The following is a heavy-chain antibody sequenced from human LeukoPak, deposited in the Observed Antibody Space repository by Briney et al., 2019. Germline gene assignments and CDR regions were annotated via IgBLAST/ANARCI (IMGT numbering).Heavy chain of an antibody. V-gene: IGHV5-10-1*01. D-gene: IGHD3-3*01. J-gene: IGHJ6*02. Sequence: GESLKISCKGSGYSFTSYWISWVRQMPGKGLEWMGRIDPSDSYTNYSPSFQGHVTISADKSTSTAYLQWSSLKASDTAMYYCARHLDYDFWSGYYYYYGMDVWGQGTTVTVSS. CDR3: ARHLDYDFWSGYYYYYGMDV. CDR2: IDPSDSYT. CDR1: GYSFTSYW.